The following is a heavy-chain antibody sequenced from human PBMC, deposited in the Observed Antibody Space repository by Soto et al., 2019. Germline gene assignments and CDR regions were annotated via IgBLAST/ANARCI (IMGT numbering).Heavy chain of an antibody. D-gene: IGHD6-19*01. Sequence: EVQLVESGGGLVQPGGSLRLSCAASGFTFSTFSMNWVRRAPGRGLEWIAYFGGDSRPISYADSVKGRFTISRDNAKNSLYLQMDSLRDEDTAVYYCARDLGWAFDYWGQGTLVTVSS. CDR1: GFTFSTFS. V-gene: IGHV3-48*02. J-gene: IGHJ4*02. CDR2: FGGDSRPI. CDR3: ARDLGWAFDY.